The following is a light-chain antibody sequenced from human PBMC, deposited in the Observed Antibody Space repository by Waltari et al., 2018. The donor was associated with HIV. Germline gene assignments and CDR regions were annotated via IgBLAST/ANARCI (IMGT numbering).Light chain of an antibody. CDR3: QSYDSSLSVV. CDR2: GNS. V-gene: IGLV1-40*01. J-gene: IGLJ2*01. Sequence: QSVLTQPHSVSGAPGQRDPISCPWSSPHLGHRSHLPWYQQLPGTAPKLPIYGNSNRPAGVPDRFSGSKSGTSASLAITGLQAEDEADYYCQSYDSSLSVVFGGGTKLTVL. CDR1: SPHLGHRSH.